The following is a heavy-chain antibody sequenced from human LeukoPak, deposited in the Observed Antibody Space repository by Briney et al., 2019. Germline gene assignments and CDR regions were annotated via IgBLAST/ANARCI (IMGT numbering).Heavy chain of an antibody. CDR1: GGSFSGYY. V-gene: IGHV4-34*01. Sequence: SETLSLTCAVYGGSFSGYYWSWIRQPPGKGLEWIGEINHSGSTNYNPSLKSRVTISVGTSKNQFSLKLSSVTAADTAVYYCARGCPSVWFGETRWFDPWGQGTLVTVSS. CDR3: ARGCPSVWFGETRWFDP. D-gene: IGHD3-10*01. CDR2: INHSGST. J-gene: IGHJ5*02.